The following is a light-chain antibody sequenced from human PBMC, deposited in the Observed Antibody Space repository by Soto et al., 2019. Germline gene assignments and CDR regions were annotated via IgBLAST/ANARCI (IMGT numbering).Light chain of an antibody. CDR1: QSVGST. V-gene: IGKV3-15*01. J-gene: IGKJ4*02. Sequence: EIFMTQSPATLSVSPGERVILSCRASQSVGSTLAWYQRKPGQAPRLLIRGASTRATGVPARFSGSGSGTEFTLTISSLQSEDFAVYYCQQYSTSLTFGGGTNLEIK. CDR3: QQYSTSLT. CDR2: GAS.